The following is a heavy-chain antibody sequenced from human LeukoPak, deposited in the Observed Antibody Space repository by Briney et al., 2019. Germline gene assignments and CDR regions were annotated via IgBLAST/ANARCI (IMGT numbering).Heavy chain of an antibody. J-gene: IGHJ4*02. D-gene: IGHD3-3*01. CDR3: AKASSTIFGVVIKREYYFDY. Sequence: GGSLRLSCAASGFTFSSYGMHWVRQAPGKGLEWVSAISGSSDSTYYGDSVKGRFSISRDNSKNTLYLQMNSLRAEDTAVYYCAKASSTIFGVVIKREYYFDYWGQGTLVTVSS. V-gene: IGHV3-23*01. CDR2: ISGSSDST. CDR1: GFTFSSYG.